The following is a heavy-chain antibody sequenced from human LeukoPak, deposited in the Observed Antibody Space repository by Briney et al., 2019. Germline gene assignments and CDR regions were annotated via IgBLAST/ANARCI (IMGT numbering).Heavy chain of an antibody. Sequence: GGSLRLSCSASGFTFSSYAMSWVRQAPGKGLEWVSAISGSGGSTYYADSVKGRFTISRDNSKNTLYLQMNSLRAEDTAVYYCAKRPISWQQLENYFDYWGQGTLVTVSS. D-gene: IGHD6-13*01. CDR2: ISGSGGST. V-gene: IGHV3-23*01. CDR1: GFTFSSYA. CDR3: AKRPISWQQLENYFDY. J-gene: IGHJ4*02.